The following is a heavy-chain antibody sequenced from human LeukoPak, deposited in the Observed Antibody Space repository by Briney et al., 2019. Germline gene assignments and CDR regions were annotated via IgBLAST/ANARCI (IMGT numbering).Heavy chain of an antibody. Sequence: PSETLSLTCGVSGGSFSGYYWNWIRQPPGKGLEWIGEINHSGSTNYNPSLKSRVTISVDTSQKQFSLRLSSVTAADTAVYYCARGRYLTTGGGAAAGFLDYWGQGTLVTVSS. V-gene: IGHV4-34*01. CDR1: GGSFSGYY. D-gene: IGHD6-13*01. J-gene: IGHJ4*02. CDR3: ARGRYLTTGGGAAAGFLDY. CDR2: INHSGST.